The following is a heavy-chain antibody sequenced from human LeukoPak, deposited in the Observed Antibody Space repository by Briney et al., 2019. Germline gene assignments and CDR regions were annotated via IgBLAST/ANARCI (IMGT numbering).Heavy chain of an antibody. Sequence: SETLSLTCTVSGDSVSSSTYYWGWSRQPPGKGLEWIGGINYSGTTYYNPSLKSRVTISVDTSKNQFSLKLSSVTAADTAVYHCTSNTGSYVDFLGQGTLVTVSS. CDR3: TSNTGSYVDF. CDR1: GDSVSSSTYY. D-gene: IGHD1-26*01. V-gene: IGHV4-39*01. CDR2: INYSGTT. J-gene: IGHJ4*02.